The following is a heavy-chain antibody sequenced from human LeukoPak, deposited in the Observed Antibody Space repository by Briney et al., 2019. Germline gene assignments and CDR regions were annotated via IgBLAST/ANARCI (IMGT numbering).Heavy chain of an antibody. V-gene: IGHV3-23*01. J-gene: IGHJ4*02. Sequence: GGSLRLSCAASGFTVSSNYMSWVRQAPGKGLEWVSAISGSGGSTYYADSVKGRFTISRDNPKNTLYLQMNSLRAEDTAVYYCAKDPFSEVIQLWPDWGQGTLVTVSS. CDR2: ISGSGGST. CDR3: AKDPFSEVIQLWPD. CDR1: GFTVSSNY. D-gene: IGHD5-18*01.